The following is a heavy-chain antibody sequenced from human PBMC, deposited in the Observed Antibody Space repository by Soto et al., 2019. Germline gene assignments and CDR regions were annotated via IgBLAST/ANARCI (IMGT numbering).Heavy chain of an antibody. CDR2: ISPDGGST. Sequence: ASVNVSCKASGFDFTDHYIHWVRQAPGQGLEWMGIISPDGGSTRYSQKFQGRVTITADKSTSTAYMELSSLRSEDTAVYYCARDRREMATTNFDYWGQGTLVTVSS. CDR1: GFDFTDHY. J-gene: IGHJ4*02. V-gene: IGHV1-46*01. D-gene: IGHD5-12*01. CDR3: ARDRREMATTNFDY.